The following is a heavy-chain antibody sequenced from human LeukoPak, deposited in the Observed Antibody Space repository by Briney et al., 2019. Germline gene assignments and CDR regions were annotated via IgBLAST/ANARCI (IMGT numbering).Heavy chain of an antibody. CDR3: GRADGANSVGDV. CDR1: GGSISSGSYY. J-gene: IGHJ6*04. Sequence: SETLSLTCTVSGGSISSGSYYWSWIRQPAGKGLEWIGRIYTSGSTNYNPSLKSRVTISMDTSKNQFSLKLSAVTAADTAVYYCGRADGANSVGDVWGKGTTVTISS. V-gene: IGHV4-61*02. D-gene: IGHD4-23*01. CDR2: IYTSGST.